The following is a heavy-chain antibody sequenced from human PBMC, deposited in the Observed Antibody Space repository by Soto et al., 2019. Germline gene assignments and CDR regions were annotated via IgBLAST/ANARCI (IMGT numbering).Heavy chain of an antibody. CDR1: GDSINSDKYY. D-gene: IGHD3-10*02. CDR2: IYYRGNT. V-gene: IGHV4-39*01. J-gene: IGHJ4*01. Sequence: PSETLSLTCSVSGDSINSDKYYWGWIRQPPGKGLEWIGSIYYRGNTYYNPSLQTRVTISLDKSKSQFSLRLNSVTAADSAVHVFFWIVTIYYRVITYYNRPIHTRLHISLPMFSIQFSLRVIYVTAVYF. CDR3: FWIVTIYYRVITYYNRPIHTRLHISLPMFSIQFSLRVIYVTAVYF.